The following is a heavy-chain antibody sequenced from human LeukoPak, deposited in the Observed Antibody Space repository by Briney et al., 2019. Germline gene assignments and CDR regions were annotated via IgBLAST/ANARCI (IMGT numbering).Heavy chain of an antibody. CDR1: GFTFSSYG. J-gene: IGHJ4*02. Sequence: GGSLRLSCAASGFTFSSYGMHWVRQAPGKGLEWVAVISYDGSNKYYADSVKGRFTISRDNSKNTLYLQMNSLRAEDTAVYYCAKVAYSSSWFPPCDWGQGTLVIVSS. D-gene: IGHD6-13*01. CDR3: AKVAYSSSWFPPCD. V-gene: IGHV3-30*18. CDR2: ISYDGSNK.